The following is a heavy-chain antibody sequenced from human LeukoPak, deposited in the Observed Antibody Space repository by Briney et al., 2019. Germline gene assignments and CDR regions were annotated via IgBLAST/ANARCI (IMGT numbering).Heavy chain of an antibody. V-gene: IGHV3-30*02. CDR1: GFTFSSYG. D-gene: IGHD1-26*01. CDR2: IRYDGSNK. J-gene: IGHJ6*04. CDR3: ARASRELPPRMDV. Sequence: GGSLRLSCAASGFTFSSYGMHWVRQAPGKGLEWVAFIRYDGSNKYYADSVKGRFTISRDNSKNTLYLQMNSLRAEDTAVYYCARASRELPPRMDVWGKGTTVTVSS.